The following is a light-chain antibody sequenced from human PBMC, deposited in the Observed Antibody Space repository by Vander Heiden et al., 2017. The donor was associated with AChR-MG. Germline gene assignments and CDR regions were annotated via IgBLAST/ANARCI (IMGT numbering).Light chain of an antibody. CDR1: QSLLHKNGYHY. CDR3: MEALQSPCT. Sequence: DSVMSQSPLSLAVSPGEPASVSCRSSQSLLHKNGYHYLDWYLQKPGQSPQLLIDLGSNRASGVPDRFSGSGSGTDFTLKISRVEPEDVGVYYCMEALQSPCTFGQGTKLEIK. CDR2: LGS. V-gene: IGKV2-28*01. J-gene: IGKJ2*02.